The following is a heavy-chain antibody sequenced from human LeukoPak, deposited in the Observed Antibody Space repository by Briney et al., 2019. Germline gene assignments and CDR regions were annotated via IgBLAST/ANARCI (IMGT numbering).Heavy chain of an antibody. V-gene: IGHV3-48*03. CDR3: ARDTKGDYYYDSSGYSYYYYYGMDV. D-gene: IGHD3-22*01. CDR1: GFTFSSCE. CDR2: ISSSGSTI. J-gene: IGHJ6*02. Sequence: GGSLRLSCAASGFTFSSCEMNWVRQAPGKGLEWVSYISSSGSTIYYADSVKGRFTISRDNAKNSLYLQMNSLRAEDTAVYYCARDTKGDYYYDSSGYSYYYYYGMDVWGQGTTVTVSS.